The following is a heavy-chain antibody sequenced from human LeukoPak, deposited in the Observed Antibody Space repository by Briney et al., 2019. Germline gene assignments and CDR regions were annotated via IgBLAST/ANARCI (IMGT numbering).Heavy chain of an antibody. D-gene: IGHD6-13*01. CDR1: GYSIGSGYY. Sequence: SETLSLTCTVSGYSIGSGYYWGWIRQPPGKGLEWIGSIYHSGSTYYNPSLKSRVTMSVDTSKNQFSLNLSSVTAADTAVYYCARGGTDYTSSSYYYAMDVWGQGTTVAVSS. J-gene: IGHJ6*02. V-gene: IGHV4-38-2*02. CDR3: ARGGTDYTSSSYYYAMDV. CDR2: IYHSGST.